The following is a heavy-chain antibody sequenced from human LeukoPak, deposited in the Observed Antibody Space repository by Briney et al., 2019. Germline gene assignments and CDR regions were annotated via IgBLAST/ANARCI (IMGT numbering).Heavy chain of an antibody. CDR3: ARRHLGATRAYFDS. J-gene: IGHJ4*02. Sequence: KPSETLSLTCTVSGGSISSSSYYWGWIRQPPGKGLEWIGSIYYSGSTYYNPSLKSRVTISVDTSKNQFSLKLSSVTAADTAVYYCARRHLGATRAYFDSWGQGILVTVSS. CDR2: IYYSGST. D-gene: IGHD1-26*01. CDR1: GGSISSSSYY. V-gene: IGHV4-39*01.